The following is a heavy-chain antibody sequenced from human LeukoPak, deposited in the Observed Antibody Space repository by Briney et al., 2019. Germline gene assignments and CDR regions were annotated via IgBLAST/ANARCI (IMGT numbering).Heavy chain of an antibody. V-gene: IGHV4-34*01. CDR1: GGSFSGYY. D-gene: IGHD6-6*01. CDR3: ARGANSSSGSWFDP. J-gene: IGHJ5*02. CDR2: INHSGST. Sequence: PSETLSLTCSVFGGSFSGYYWAWIRQPPGKGLEWIGEINHSGSTNYNPSLKSRVTISVDTSKNQFSLKLSSVTAADTAVYYCARGANSSSGSWFDPWGQGTLVTVSS.